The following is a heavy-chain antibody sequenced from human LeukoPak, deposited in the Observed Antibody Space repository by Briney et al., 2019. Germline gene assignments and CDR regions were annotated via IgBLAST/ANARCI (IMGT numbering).Heavy chain of an antibody. CDR1: GFTFDDYG. V-gene: IGHV3-9*01. CDR2: ISWNSGSI. Sequence: GGSLRLSCAASGFTFDDYGMHWVRQAPGKGLEWVTGISWNSGSIGYADSVKGRFTISRDNAKNSLYLQMNSLRAEDTALYYCAKALSPSVAGPDNWFDPWGQGTPVTVSS. D-gene: IGHD6-19*01. J-gene: IGHJ5*02. CDR3: AKALSPSVAGPDNWFDP.